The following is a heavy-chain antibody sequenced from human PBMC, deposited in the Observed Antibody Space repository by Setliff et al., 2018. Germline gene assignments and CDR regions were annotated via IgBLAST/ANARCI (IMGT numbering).Heavy chain of an antibody. CDR1: GGSISSYY. CDR2: IYYSGST. J-gene: IGHJ4*02. Sequence: PSETLSLTCTVSGGSISSYYWSWIRQPPGKGLEWIGYIYYSGSTNYNPSLKSRVTISVDTSKNQFSLKLSSVTAADTAVYYCARQVYGIFDYWGQGTLVTVS. D-gene: IGHD4-17*01. V-gene: IGHV4-59*01. CDR3: ARQVYGIFDY.